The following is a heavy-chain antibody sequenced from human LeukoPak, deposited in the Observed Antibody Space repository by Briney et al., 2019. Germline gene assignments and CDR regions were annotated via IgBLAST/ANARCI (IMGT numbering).Heavy chain of an antibody. D-gene: IGHD3-16*02. CDR3: ARGGLPSLYYDYIWGSYPHYFDY. V-gene: IGHV3-21*01. J-gene: IGHJ4*02. CDR1: GFTFSSYS. Sequence: NPGGSLRLSRAASGFTFSSYSMNWVRQAPGKGLEWVSSISSSSSYIYYADSVKGRFTISRDNAKNSLYLQMNSLRAEDTAVYYCARGGLPSLYYDYIWGSYPHYFDYWGQGTLVTVSS. CDR2: ISSSSSYI.